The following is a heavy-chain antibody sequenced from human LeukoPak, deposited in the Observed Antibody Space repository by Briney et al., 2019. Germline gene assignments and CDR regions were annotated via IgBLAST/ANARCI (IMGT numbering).Heavy chain of an antibody. D-gene: IGHD3-22*01. CDR3: ARDVYYYDSSHSRAFDI. J-gene: IGHJ3*02. V-gene: IGHV4-39*07. CDR1: DDSISNNRYF. Sequence: SETLSLTCTVSDDSISNNRYFWAWIRQPPGKGLEWIGSINYSGSTNYNPSLKSRVTISVDTSKNHFSLKLSSVTAADTAVYYCARDVYYYDSSHSRAFDIWGQGTMVTVSS. CDR2: INYSGST.